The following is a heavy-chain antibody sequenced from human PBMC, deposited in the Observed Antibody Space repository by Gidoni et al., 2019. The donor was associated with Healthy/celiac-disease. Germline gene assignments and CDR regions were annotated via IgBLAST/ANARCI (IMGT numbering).Heavy chain of an antibody. CDR3: AKDPVAAVVTWVDY. J-gene: IGHJ4*02. Sequence: ELQLLESGGGLVQPGGSLRLSCAASGLTFRSYAMSLVRQAPGKGLEWVSAISGSGGSTYYADSVKGRFTISRDNSKNTLYLQRNSLRAEDTAVYYCAKDPVAAVVTWVDYWGQGTLVTVSS. CDR2: ISGSGGST. V-gene: IGHV3-23*01. CDR1: GLTFRSYA. D-gene: IGHD2-15*01.